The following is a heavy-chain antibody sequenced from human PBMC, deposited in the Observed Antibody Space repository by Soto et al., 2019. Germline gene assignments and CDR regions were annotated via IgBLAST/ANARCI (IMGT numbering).Heavy chain of an antibody. Sequence: GGSLRLSCAASGFTFSTYSMNWVRQAPGKGLEWVSSISSSSTYIYYADSVKGRFTISRDDAQSSLYLQMNSLRAEYTALYYCATGSGGRCYSVENWGQGTLVTVSS. CDR2: ISSSSTYI. V-gene: IGHV3-21*01. CDR3: ATGSGGRCYSVEN. J-gene: IGHJ4*02. CDR1: GFTFSTYS. D-gene: IGHD2-15*01.